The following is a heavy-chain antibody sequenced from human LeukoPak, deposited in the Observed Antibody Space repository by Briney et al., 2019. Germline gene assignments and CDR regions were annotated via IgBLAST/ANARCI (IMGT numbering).Heavy chain of an antibody. CDR3: ARGATISETGYFDF. J-gene: IGHJ4*03. CDR2: IDHRGDT. CDR1: GGSFSRYY. Sequence: PSETLSLTCAVYGGSFSRYYWSWIRQSPGKGLEWIAEIDHRGDTNYNPSVKSQVTISVDTSKNQFSLRVRSLSAADTAVYYCARGATISETGYFDFWGQGTLVTVSS. V-gene: IGHV4-34*01. D-gene: IGHD5-24*01.